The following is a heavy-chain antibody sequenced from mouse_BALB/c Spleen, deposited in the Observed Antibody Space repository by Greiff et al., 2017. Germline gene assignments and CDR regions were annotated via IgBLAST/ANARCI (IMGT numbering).Heavy chain of an antibody. D-gene: IGHD2-10*01. CDR3: ARLSYYGNYFDY. CDR2: ISSGGGST. V-gene: IGHV5-12-1*01. CDR1: GFAFSSYD. J-gene: IGHJ2*01. Sequence: VQLKESGGGLVKPGGSLKLSCAASGFAFSSYDMSWVRQTPEKRLEWVAYISSGGGSTYYPDTVKGRFTISRDNAKNTLYLQMSSLKSEDTAMYYCARLSYYGNYFDYWGQGTTLTVSS.